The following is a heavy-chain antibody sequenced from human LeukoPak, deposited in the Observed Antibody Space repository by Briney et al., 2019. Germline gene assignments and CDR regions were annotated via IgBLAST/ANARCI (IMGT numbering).Heavy chain of an antibody. CDR2: IWYDGSNK. J-gene: IGHJ4*02. V-gene: IGHV3-33*01. CDR1: GFTFSNYD. Sequence: GGSLRLSCAASGFTFSNYDIHWVRQAPGKGLEWVAVIWYDGSNKYYADSVKGRSTISRDNSKNSLYLQMNSLRAEDTAVYYCARDPAHSGSGWYTWYFDYWGQGTLVTVSS. CDR3: ARDPAHSGSGWYTWYFDY. D-gene: IGHD6-19*01.